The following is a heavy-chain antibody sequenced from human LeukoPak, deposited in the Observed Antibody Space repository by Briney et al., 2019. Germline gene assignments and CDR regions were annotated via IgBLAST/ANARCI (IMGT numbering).Heavy chain of an antibody. V-gene: IGHV3-48*04. CDR1: GFTFRSYN. J-gene: IGHJ3*02. CDR3: ARADRPGTFYAFDI. Sequence: GGSLRLSCAASGFTFRSYNMNWVRQAPGKGLEWVSYITGGSTTIYYADSVKGRFTISRDNAKNSLYLQMNSLRAEDTAVYYCARADRPGTFYAFDIWGQGTMVTVSS. CDR2: ITGGSTTI.